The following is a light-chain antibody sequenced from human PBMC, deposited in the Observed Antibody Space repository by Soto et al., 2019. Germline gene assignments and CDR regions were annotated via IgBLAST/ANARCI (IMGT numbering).Light chain of an antibody. CDR1: QSVINN. V-gene: IGKV3-15*01. Sequence: EIVMAQSPATLSVSPGERATPSCKASQSVINNLAWYQQKPGQAPRLLIYAASARATGIPARFSGSGSGTEFTLTISRLEPEDFSVYYCHQYGTAPLTFGPGTKVDIK. CDR3: HQYGTAPLT. CDR2: AAS. J-gene: IGKJ3*01.